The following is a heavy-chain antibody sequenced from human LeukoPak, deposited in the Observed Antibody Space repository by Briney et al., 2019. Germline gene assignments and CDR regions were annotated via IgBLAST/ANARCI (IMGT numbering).Heavy chain of an antibody. V-gene: IGHV3-21*01. CDR3: AREDAAYSNYGGFDY. Sequence: PGGSLRLSCAASGLTFSSYSMNWVRQAPGKGLEWVSSISSSSSYIYYADSVKGRFTISRDNAKNSLYLQVNSLRAEDTAVYYCAREDAAYSNYGGFDYWGQGTLVTVSS. J-gene: IGHJ4*02. CDR1: GLTFSSYS. D-gene: IGHD4-11*01. CDR2: ISSSSSYI.